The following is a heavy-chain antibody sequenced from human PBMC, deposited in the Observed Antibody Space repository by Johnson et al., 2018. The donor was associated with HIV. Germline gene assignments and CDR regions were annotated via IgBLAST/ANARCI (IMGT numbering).Heavy chain of an antibody. V-gene: IGHV3-30*18. CDR1: GFTFSSYG. CDR2: ISYDGSNK. CDR3: AKGFFELDDAFDI. D-gene: IGHD3/OR15-3a*01. J-gene: IGHJ3*02. Sequence: HVQLVESGGGVVQPGRSLRLSCAASGFTFSSYGMHWVRQAPGKGLECVAVISYDGSNKYYADSVKGRFTISRDNSKNTLYLQMNSLRAEDTAVYYCAKGFFELDDAFDIWGQGTMVTVSS.